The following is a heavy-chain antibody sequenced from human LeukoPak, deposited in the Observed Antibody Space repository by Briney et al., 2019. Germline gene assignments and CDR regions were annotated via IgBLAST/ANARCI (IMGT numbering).Heavy chain of an antibody. J-gene: IGHJ4*02. CDR2: INPNSGGT. CDR1: GYTFTGYY. V-gene: IGHV1-2*02. CDR3: ARENEEYYVGNSGY. D-gene: IGHD4-23*01. Sequence: ASVKASCKASGYTFTGYYMHWVRQAPGQGLEWMGWINPNSGGTNYAQKFQGRVTMTRDTSISTAYMELSRLRSDDTAVYYCARENEEYYVGNSGYWGQGTLVIVSS.